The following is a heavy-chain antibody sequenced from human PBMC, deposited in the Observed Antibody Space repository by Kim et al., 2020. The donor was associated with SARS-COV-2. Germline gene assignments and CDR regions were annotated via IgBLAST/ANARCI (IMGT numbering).Heavy chain of an antibody. J-gene: IGHJ4*02. V-gene: IGHV3-30*18. D-gene: IGHD1-26*01. Sequence: GGSLRLSCAASGFTFSSYGMHWVRQAPGKGLEWVAVISYDGSNKYYADSVKGRFTISRDNSKNTLYLQMNSLRAEDTAVYYCAKGGWELPRFFDYWGQGT. CDR3: AKGGWELPRFFDY. CDR1: GFTFSSYG. CDR2: ISYDGSNK.